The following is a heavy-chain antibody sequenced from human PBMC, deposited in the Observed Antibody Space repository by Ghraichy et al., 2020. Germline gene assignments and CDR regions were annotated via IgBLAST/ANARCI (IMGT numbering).Heavy chain of an antibody. D-gene: IGHD1-26*01. CDR2: IYTSGST. V-gene: IGHV4-61*02. Sequence: TLSLTCTVSGGSISSGSYYWSWIRQPAGKGLEWIWRIYTSGSTHYNPSLKSRVTISVDTSKNQFSLKLSSVTAADTAVYYCARVRGGASDYWGQGTLVTVSS. J-gene: IGHJ4*02. CDR3: ARVRGGASDY. CDR1: GGSISSGSYY.